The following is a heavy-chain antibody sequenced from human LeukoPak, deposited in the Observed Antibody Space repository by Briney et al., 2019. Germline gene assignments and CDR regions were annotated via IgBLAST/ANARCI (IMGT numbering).Heavy chain of an antibody. Sequence: SETLSLTCTVCGGSISTYYWSWMRRPPGKGLEWIAYKHASGPTNYNPSLKSRITISVDTSKNQFSLKLSSVTAADTALYYCARHDAGIAARPFDNWGQGTLVTVSS. CDR3: ARHDAGIAARPFDN. CDR2: KHASGPT. CDR1: GGSISTYY. D-gene: IGHD6-6*01. J-gene: IGHJ4*02. V-gene: IGHV4-4*09.